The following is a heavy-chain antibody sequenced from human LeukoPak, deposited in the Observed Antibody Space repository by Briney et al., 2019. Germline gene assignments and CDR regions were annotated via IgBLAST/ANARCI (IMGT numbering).Heavy chain of an antibody. D-gene: IGHD1-7*01. V-gene: IGHV3-48*03. CDR1: GFTFSSYE. Sequence: GGSLRLSCAASGFTFSSYEMNWVRQAPGKGLEWVSYISSSGSTIYYADSVKGRFTISRDNAKNSLYLQMNSLRAEDTAVYYCARDRLRFNWNYGVLYYWGQGTLVTVSS. J-gene: IGHJ4*02. CDR2: ISSSGSTI. CDR3: ARDRLRFNWNYGVLYY.